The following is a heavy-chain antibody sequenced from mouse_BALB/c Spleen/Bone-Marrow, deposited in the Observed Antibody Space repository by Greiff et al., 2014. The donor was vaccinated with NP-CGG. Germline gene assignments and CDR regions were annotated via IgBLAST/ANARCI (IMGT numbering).Heavy chain of an antibody. J-gene: IGHJ4*01. CDR2: LNPNNGGN. CDR1: GYSFTGYY. CDR3: SRDAMDY. V-gene: IGHV1-26*01. Sequence: EVKLMESGPDLVKPGASVKMSCKASGYSFTGYYMYWVKQSHGKSLEWIGRLNPNNGGNSYNQKFKGKAILTVDKSSSTAYMELRSLTSEDSAVYYCSRDAMDYWGQGTSVTVSS.